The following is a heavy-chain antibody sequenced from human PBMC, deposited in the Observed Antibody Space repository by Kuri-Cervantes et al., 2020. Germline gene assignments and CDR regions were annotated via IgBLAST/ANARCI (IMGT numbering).Heavy chain of an antibody. CDR2: INPISGGT. J-gene: IGHJ6*02. CDR1: GYTFTGYY. CDR3: ARVAAAAGIGGMDV. Sequence: ASVKVSCKASGYTFTGYYMHWVRQAPGQGLEWVGWINPISGGTNYAQKFQGRVTMTRDTSISTAYMELSRLRSDDTAVYYCARVAAAAGIGGMDVWGQGTTVTVSS. V-gene: IGHV1-2*02. D-gene: IGHD6-13*01.